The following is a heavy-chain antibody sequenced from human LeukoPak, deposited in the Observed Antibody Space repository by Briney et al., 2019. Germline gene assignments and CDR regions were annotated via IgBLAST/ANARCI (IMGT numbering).Heavy chain of an antibody. CDR1: GGTFSSYA. CDR3: ARFNYGGWYYYDSSGQFDY. CDR2: IIPIFGTA. Sequence: ASVKVSCKASGGTFSSYAISWVRQAPGQGLEWMGGIIPIFGTANYAQKFQGRVTITADESTSTAYMELSSLRSEDTAVYYCARFNYGGWYYYDSSGQFDYWGQGTLVTISS. D-gene: IGHD3-22*01. V-gene: IGHV1-69*13. J-gene: IGHJ4*02.